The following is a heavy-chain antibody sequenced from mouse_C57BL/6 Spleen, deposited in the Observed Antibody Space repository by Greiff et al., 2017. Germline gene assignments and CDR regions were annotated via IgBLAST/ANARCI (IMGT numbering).Heavy chain of an antibody. CDR1: GFNIKDDY. Sequence: EVQLQQSGAELVRPGASVKLSCTASGFNIKDDYMHWVKQRPEQGLEWIGWIDPENGDTEYASKFQGEATITADTSSNTAYLQLSSLTSEDTAVYYGTRQLMLRRGYWGQGTLVTVSA. V-gene: IGHV14-4*01. CDR3: TRQLMLRRGY. J-gene: IGHJ3*01. D-gene: IGHD3-2*02. CDR2: IDPENGDT.